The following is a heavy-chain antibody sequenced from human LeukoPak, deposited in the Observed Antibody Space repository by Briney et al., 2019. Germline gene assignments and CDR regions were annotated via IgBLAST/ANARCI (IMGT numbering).Heavy chain of an antibody. CDR2: IYSGGTT. J-gene: IGHJ4*02. V-gene: IGHV3-53*01. CDR1: GFTVSSNY. Sequence: PGGSLRLSCAASGFTVSSNYMSWVRQAPGKGLEWVSVIYSGGTTYHAASVKGRFTISKDNSKNTEYLQMNSLRAEDTAVYYCARGTNAYPSYFDYWGQGTLVTVSS. CDR3: ARGTNAYPSYFDY. D-gene: IGHD2-8*01.